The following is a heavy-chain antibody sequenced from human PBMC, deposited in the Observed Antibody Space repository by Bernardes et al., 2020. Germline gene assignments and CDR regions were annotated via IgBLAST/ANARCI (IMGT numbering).Heavy chain of an antibody. CDR3: ARDAVSTIAAHTYFYYYMDV. V-gene: IGHV1-69*06. CDR2: IVPIFGTV. CDR1: GGTFTNNV. Sequence: SVKASCKASGGTFTNNVISWVRQAPGQGLEWMGGIVPIFGTVNYAQRFQGRVTINADKSTSTVYMDLSSLRSEDTAVYYCARDAVSTIAAHTYFYYYMDVWGKGTTVTVSS. J-gene: IGHJ6*03. D-gene: IGHD6-6*01.